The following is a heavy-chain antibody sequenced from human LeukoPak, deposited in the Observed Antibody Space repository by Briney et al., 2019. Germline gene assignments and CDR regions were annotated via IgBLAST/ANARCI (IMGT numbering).Heavy chain of an antibody. J-gene: IGHJ4*02. CDR1: GYTFTDYY. V-gene: IGHV1-2*06. Sequence: ASVKVSCKASGYTFTDYYVHWVQQAPGQGLEWMGRVNPDTGGTNYAQKFQDRVTMTRDTSINTAYMELSRLTPDDTAIYYCARVGPTSYFDYWGQGTLVTVSS. CDR3: ARVGPTSYFDY. CDR2: VNPDTGGT.